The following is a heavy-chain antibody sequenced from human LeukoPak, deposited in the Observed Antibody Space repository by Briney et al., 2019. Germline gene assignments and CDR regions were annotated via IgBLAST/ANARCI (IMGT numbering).Heavy chain of an antibody. CDR3: ARGGPGMTTVTTWDY. J-gene: IGHJ4*02. Sequence: GASVKVSCKASGYTFTGYYMHWVRQAPGQGLEWMGGIIPIFGTANYAQKFQGRVTITTDESTSTAYMELSSLRSEDTAVYYCARGGPGMTTVTTWDYWGQGTLVTVSS. CDR1: GYTFTGYY. D-gene: IGHD4-11*01. CDR2: IIPIFGTA. V-gene: IGHV1-69*05.